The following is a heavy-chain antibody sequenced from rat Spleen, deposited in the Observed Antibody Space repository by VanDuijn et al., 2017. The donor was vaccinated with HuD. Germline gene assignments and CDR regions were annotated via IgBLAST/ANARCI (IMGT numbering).Heavy chain of an antibody. CDR2: ITYDGSGT. J-gene: IGHJ3*01. CDR3: ARPNYGYPFAY. D-gene: IGHD1-11*01. Sequence: EVQLVESGGDLVQPGRSLKLSCAASGFTFTDYNMAWVRQAPKKGLEWVATITYDGSGTYYRDSVKGRFTISRDNAKSTLFLKMDSLRSEDTATYYCARPNYGYPFAYWGQGTLVTVSS. V-gene: IGHV5-7*01. CDR1: GFTFTDYN.